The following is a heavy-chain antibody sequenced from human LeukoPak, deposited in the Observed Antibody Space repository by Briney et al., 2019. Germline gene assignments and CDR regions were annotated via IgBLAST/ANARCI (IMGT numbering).Heavy chain of an antibody. CDR2: ISGSGGST. V-gene: IGHV3-23*01. J-gene: IGHJ6*02. CDR3: AKDLASRSYYYGSGSYSRIHYYYHGMDV. Sequence: PGGSLRLSCAASGFTFSSYAMSWVRQAPGKGLEWVSAISGSGGSTYYADAVKGRFTISRDNSKKTLYLQMNSLRVEDTDVYYCAKDLASRSYYYGSGSYSRIHYYYHGMDVWGQGTTVTVSS. D-gene: IGHD3-10*01. CDR1: GFTFSSYA.